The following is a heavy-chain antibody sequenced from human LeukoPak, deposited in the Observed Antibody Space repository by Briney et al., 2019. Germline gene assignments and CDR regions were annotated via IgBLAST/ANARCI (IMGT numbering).Heavy chain of an antibody. J-gene: IGHJ4*02. D-gene: IGHD3/OR15-3a*01. CDR2: INHSGST. CDR1: GESFSRYY. CDR3: ARRVKLRTGYTGFDY. Sequence: SETLSLTCAVYGESFSRYYWSWIRQPPGKGLEWIGEINHSGSTNYNPSLKSRVTISVDTSKNQFSLKLSSVTAADTAVYYCARRVKLRTGYTGFDYWGQGSLVTVSS. V-gene: IGHV4-34*01.